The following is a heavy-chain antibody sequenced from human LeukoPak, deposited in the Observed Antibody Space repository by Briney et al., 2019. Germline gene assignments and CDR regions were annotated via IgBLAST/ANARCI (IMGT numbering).Heavy chain of an antibody. CDR2: TYYRSTWYN. D-gene: IGHD3-10*01. CDR1: GDSVSSNIAA. CDR3: ARDLGSYDY. Sequence: SQTLSLTCAISGDSVSSNIAAWTWIRQSPSRGLEWLGRTYYRSTWYNEYALSVKSRVSSNADTSKNQFSLQLNSVTPEDTAVYYCARDLGSYDYWGQGTLVTVSS. V-gene: IGHV6-1*01. J-gene: IGHJ4*02.